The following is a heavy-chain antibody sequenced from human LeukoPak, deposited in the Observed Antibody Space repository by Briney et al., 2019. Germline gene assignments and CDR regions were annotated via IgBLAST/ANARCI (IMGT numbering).Heavy chain of an antibody. CDR3: AKGPYYYDSSGQFDY. J-gene: IGHJ4*02. Sequence: PGGSLRLSCAASGFTFSSYAMSWVRQAPGKGLEWVSAISGSGGSTCYADSVKGRFTISRDNSKNTLYLQMNSLRAEDTAVYYCAKGPYYYDSSGQFDYWGQGTLVTVSS. CDR1: GFTFSSYA. D-gene: IGHD3-22*01. V-gene: IGHV3-23*01. CDR2: ISGSGGST.